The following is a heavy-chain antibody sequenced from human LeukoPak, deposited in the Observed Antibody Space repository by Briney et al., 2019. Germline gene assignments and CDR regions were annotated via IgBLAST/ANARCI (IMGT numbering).Heavy chain of an antibody. V-gene: IGHV4-59*08. Sequence: SETLSLTCTVSGGSISSYYWSWIRQPPGKGLEWIGYIYYSGSTNYNPSLKSRVTISVDTSKNQFSLKLSSVTAADTAVYYCARHQLWFGEFDPWGQGTLVTVSS. CDR1: GGSISSYY. D-gene: IGHD3-10*01. CDR3: ARHQLWFGEFDP. CDR2: IYYSGST. J-gene: IGHJ5*02.